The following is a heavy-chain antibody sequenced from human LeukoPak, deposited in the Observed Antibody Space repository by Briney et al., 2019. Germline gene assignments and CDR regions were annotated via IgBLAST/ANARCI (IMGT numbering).Heavy chain of an antibody. CDR3: ERPAEYSSSSLGFDY. CDR2: IYYSGST. D-gene: IGHD6-13*01. Sequence: SETLSLTGTVSGGSISSYYWSWIRQPPGKGLEWIGYIYYSGSTNYNPSLKSRVTISVDASKNQFSLKLSSVTAADTAVYYCERPAEYSSSSLGFDYWGQGTLVTVSS. J-gene: IGHJ4*02. V-gene: IGHV4-59*08. CDR1: GGSISSYY.